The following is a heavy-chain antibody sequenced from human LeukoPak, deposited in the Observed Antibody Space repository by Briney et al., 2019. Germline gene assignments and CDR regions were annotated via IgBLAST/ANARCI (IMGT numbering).Heavy chain of an antibody. Sequence: GGSLRLSCAASGFTFSSYSMNWVRQAPGKGLEWVGFIRSKAYGGTTEYAAHVKGRFTISRDDSKSIAYLQMNSLKTEDTAVYYCTRDDGYNLDYYYYGMDVWGQGTTVTVSS. J-gene: IGHJ6*02. D-gene: IGHD5-24*01. CDR1: GFTFSSYS. V-gene: IGHV3-49*04. CDR2: IRSKAYGGTT. CDR3: TRDDGYNLDYYYYGMDV.